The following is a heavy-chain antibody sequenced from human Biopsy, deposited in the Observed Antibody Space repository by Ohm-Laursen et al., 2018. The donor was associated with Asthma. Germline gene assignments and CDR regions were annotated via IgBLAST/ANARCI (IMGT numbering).Heavy chain of an antibody. J-gene: IGHJ6*02. CDR1: GYPFTEYY. D-gene: IGHD6-13*01. CDR2: IDPNIGGT. CDR3: ATDAEAAGEAYYSSCGIDV. V-gene: IGHV1-2*06. Sequence: SVNLSCLTSGYPFTEYYVHWGGQAPGQRSEWTGRIDPNIGGTNYARKFLDRVTMTRDTPISTAYMEMSRMRFDVTAVYYCATDAEAAGEAYYSSCGIDVWGQGTTVTVSS.